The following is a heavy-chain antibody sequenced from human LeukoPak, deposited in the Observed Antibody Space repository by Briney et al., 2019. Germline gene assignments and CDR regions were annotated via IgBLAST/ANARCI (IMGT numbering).Heavy chain of an antibody. J-gene: IGHJ4*02. Sequence: ASVKVSCKASGGTFSSYAISWVRQAPGQGLEWMGGIIPIFGTANYAQKFQGRVTITTDESTSTAYMELSSLRSEDTAVYYCARVSLNYYESSGYFDYWGQGTLVTVSS. CDR2: IIPIFGTA. V-gene: IGHV1-69*05. D-gene: IGHD3-22*01. CDR3: ARVSLNYYESSGYFDY. CDR1: GGTFSSYA.